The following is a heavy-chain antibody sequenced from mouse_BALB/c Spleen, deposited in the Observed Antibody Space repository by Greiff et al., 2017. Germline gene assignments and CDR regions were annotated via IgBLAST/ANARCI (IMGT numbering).Heavy chain of an antibody. J-gene: IGHJ4*01. CDR2: ISSGGST. CDR3: ARGYDYGNSYAMDY. V-gene: IGHV5-6-5*01. CDR1: GFTFSSYA. Sequence: DVQLVESGGGLVKPGGSLKLSCAASGFTFSSYAMSWVRQTPEKRLEWVASISSGGSTYYPDSVKGRFTISRDNARNILYLQMSSLRSEDTAMYYCARGYDYGNSYAMDYWGQGTSVTVSS. D-gene: IGHD2-1*01.